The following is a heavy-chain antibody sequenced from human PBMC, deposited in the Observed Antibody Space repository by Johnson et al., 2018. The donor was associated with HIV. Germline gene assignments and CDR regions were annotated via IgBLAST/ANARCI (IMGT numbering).Heavy chain of an antibody. J-gene: IGHJ3*02. CDR3: ARDLIVVVVAATQWGDAFDI. CDR2: ISYDGSNK. D-gene: IGHD2-15*01. Sequence: QVQLVESGGGVVQPGRSLRLSCAASGFTFSSYAMHWVRKAPGKGLEWVAVISYDGSNKYYADSVKGRFTISRHNSKNPLYLQMNSLRAEATAVYYCARDLIVVVVAATQWGDAFDIWGQGTMVTVSS. V-gene: IGHV3-30*04. CDR1: GFTFSSYA.